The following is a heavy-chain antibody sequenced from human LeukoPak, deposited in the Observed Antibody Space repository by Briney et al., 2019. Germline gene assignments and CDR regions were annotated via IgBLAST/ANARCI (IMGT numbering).Heavy chain of an antibody. J-gene: IGHJ6*02. CDR1: GFTFSGDN. Sequence: GGSLRLSCAASGFTFSGDNMNWVRQPPAKGLEGVSGISWNSGSIGYADSVKGRFPISRDNAKNSLYLQMNSLRAEDTALYYCAKDIEDYDFCMDVWGQGTTVTVSS. CDR2: ISWNSGSI. D-gene: IGHD3-3*01. CDR3: AKDIEDYDFCMDV. V-gene: IGHV3-9*01.